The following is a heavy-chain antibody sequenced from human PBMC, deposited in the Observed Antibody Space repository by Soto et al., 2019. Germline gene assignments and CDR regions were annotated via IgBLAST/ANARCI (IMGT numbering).Heavy chain of an antibody. CDR1: GYSIISSNW. CDR3: ARREIQGPIDY. D-gene: IGHD1-26*01. V-gene: IGHV4-28*01. Sequence: SETLSLTCAVSGYSIISSNWLGWIRQPPGKGLEWIGYIYYSGTTYYNPSLKSRVTMSVDTSKNQFSLKLTSVTAVDTAVYYCARREIQGPIDYWGQGTLVTVSS. J-gene: IGHJ4*02. CDR2: IYYSGTT.